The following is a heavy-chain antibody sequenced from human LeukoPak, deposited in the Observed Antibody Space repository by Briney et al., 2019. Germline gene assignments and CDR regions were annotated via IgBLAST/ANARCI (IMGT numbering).Heavy chain of an antibody. J-gene: IGHJ6*02. CDR1: GYTFTSYA. V-gene: IGHV1-3*01. Sequence: ASVKVSCKASGYTFTSYAMHWVRQAPGQRLEWMGWINAGNGNTKYSQKFQGRVTITRDTSASTAYMELSSLRSEDTAVYYCATPQYYDFRDYYYYYGMDVWGQGTTVTVSS. CDR3: ATPQYYDFRDYYYYYGMDV. CDR2: INAGNGNT. D-gene: IGHD3-3*01.